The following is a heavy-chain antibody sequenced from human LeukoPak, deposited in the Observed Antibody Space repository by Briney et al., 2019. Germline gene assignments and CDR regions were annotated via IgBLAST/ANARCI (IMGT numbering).Heavy chain of an antibody. V-gene: IGHV3-9*03. J-gene: IGHJ4*02. CDR1: VLTFDDYA. CDR3: AKGRDSSSWYYFDY. CDR2: ISWNSGSI. Sequence: GGSLRLSCASSVLTFDDYAMHSVRQAPGKGLEWVSGISWNSGSIGYADSVKGRFTISRDNAKNSLYLQMNSLRAEDMALYYCAKGRDSSSWYYFDYWGQGTLVTVSS. D-gene: IGHD6-13*01.